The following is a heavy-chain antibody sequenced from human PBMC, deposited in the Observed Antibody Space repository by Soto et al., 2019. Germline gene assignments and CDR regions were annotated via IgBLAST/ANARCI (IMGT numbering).Heavy chain of an antibody. V-gene: IGHV3-21*01. Sequence: EVQLVESGGGLVKSGGSLRLSCAASGFTFSSYNMHWVRQAPGKRLEWVSSISSSSSFKSYADSVRGRFTISRDNAKNSLYLQMNSLRAEDTAVYYCARGISVTFDYWGQGTLVTVSS. CDR3: ARGISVTFDY. CDR1: GFTFSSYN. J-gene: IGHJ4*02. CDR2: ISSSSSFK. D-gene: IGHD6-19*01.